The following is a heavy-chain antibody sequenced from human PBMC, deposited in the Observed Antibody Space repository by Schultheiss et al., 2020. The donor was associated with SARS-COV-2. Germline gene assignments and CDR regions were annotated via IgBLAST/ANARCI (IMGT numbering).Heavy chain of an antibody. CDR3: ARVETSGWSNWFDP. CDR2: VYFDGST. CDR1: GGSVSSGSSY. D-gene: IGHD6-19*01. V-gene: IGHV4-61*01. J-gene: IGHJ5*02. Sequence: LSLTCTVSGGSVSSGSSYWSWIRQHPGKGLEWIGHVYFDGSTYYNPSLKSRVTRSIDTSKNQFSLKLTSVAAADTAGDDGARVETSGWSNWFDPWGQGTLVTVSA.